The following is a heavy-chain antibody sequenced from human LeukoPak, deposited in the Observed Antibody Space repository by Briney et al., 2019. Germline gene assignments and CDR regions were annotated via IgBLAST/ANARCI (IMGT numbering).Heavy chain of an antibody. J-gene: IGHJ4*02. V-gene: IGHV3-9*01. CDR2: ISWNSGSI. CDR3: AKGGVYYYDSSGYYAYYFDY. CDR1: GFTFDDYA. D-gene: IGHD3-22*01. Sequence: GGSLRLSCAASGFTFDDYAMPWVRQAPGKGLEWVSGISWNSGSIGYADSVKGRFTISRDNAKNSLYLQMNSLRAEDTALYYCAKGGVYYYDSSGYYAYYFDYWGQGTLVTVSS.